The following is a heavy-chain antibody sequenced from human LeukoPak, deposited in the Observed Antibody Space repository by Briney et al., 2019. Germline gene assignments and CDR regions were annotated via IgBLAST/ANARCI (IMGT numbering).Heavy chain of an antibody. CDR1: GGSISSGSYY. D-gene: IGHD6-19*01. CDR3: ARLGSSGWYQDY. CDR2: IYYSGST. Sequence: SETLSLTCTVSGGSISSGSYYWGWLRQPPGTGLEWIGSIYYSGSTYYNPSLKSRVTISVDTSKNQFSLKLSSVTAADTAVYYCARLGSSGWYQDYWGQGTLVTVSS. J-gene: IGHJ4*02. V-gene: IGHV4-39*01.